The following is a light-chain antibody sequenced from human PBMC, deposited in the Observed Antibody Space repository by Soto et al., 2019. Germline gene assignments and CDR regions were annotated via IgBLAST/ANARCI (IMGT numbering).Light chain of an antibody. CDR2: GPS. J-gene: IGKJ1*01. Sequence: EIVLTQSPGTLSLSPGERATLSCRASQNVNSNHIAWYQQKPGQAPRLLIYGPSSRATGIPERFSGSGSGTDFTLTISRLEPDSFAVYFCHPVCSSPPTFGHGTKV. CDR1: QNVNSNH. V-gene: IGKV3-20*01. CDR3: HPVCSSPPT.